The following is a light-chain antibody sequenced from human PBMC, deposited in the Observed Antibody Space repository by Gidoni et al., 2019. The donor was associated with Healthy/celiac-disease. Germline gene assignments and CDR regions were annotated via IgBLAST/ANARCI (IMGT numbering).Light chain of an antibody. Sequence: EIVMTQSPATLSVSPAERATPSFRASQSVSSNLAWYQQKPGQAPRLLIFGASTRATGIPASFIGSGSVTAFTPPTSSLQSADFAVYYCQQHNNWPWTFGQGTKVEIK. V-gene: IGKV3-15*01. CDR3: QQHNNWPWT. J-gene: IGKJ1*01. CDR1: QSVSSN. CDR2: GAS.